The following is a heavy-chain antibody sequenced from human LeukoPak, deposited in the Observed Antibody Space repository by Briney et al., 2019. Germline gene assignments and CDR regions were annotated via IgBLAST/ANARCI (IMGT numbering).Heavy chain of an antibody. J-gene: IGHJ4*02. D-gene: IGHD6-13*01. CDR1: GDSVSSNSAA. Sequence: SQTLSLTCATSGDSVSSNSAAWNWIRQSPSRGLEWLGRTYYRSKWYNDYAVSVKSRITINPDTSKNQFSLQLNSVTPEDTAVYYCARAVGPTYSGSGFDYWGQGTLVTVSS. CDR2: TYYRSKWYN. CDR3: ARAVGPTYSGSGFDY. V-gene: IGHV6-1*01.